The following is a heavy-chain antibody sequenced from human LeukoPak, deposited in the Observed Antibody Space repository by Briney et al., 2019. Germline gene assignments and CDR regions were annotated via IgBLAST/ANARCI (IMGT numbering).Heavy chain of an antibody. CDR3: AKGKADIIVGWLDP. CDR2: ISGSGGAT. Sequence: PGGSLRLSCAASGFAFSTYAICWVRQGPGRALEWVSTISGSGGATFYAGSVQGRFTVSRDNSKNILYLQMNSLRVDYTAVYYCAKGKADIIVGWLDPWGQGTLVTVSS. CDR1: GFAFSTYA. D-gene: IGHD3-22*01. V-gene: IGHV3-23*01. J-gene: IGHJ5*02.